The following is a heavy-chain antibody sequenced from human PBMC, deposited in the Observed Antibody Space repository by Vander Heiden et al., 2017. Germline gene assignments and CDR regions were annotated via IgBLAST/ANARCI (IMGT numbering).Heavy chain of an antibody. D-gene: IGHD6-19*01. CDR2: ISGSGGST. Sequence: EVQLLESGGGLVQPGGSLRLSCAASGFPFSSYARSWVRQARGKGLEWVSAISGSGGSTYYADSVKGRFTISRDNSKNTLYLQMNSLRAEDTAVYYCAKQHTSGWYYFDYWCQGTLVTVSS. J-gene: IGHJ4*02. V-gene: IGHV3-23*01. CDR1: GFPFSSYA. CDR3: AKQHTSGWYYFDY.